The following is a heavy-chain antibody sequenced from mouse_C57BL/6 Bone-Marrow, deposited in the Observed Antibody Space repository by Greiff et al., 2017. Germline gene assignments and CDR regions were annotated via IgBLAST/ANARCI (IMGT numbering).Heavy chain of an antibody. D-gene: IGHD1-1*01. Sequence: QVQLQQPGAELVMPGASVKLSCKASGYTFTSYWMHWVKQRPGQGLEWIGEIDPSDSYTNYNQKFKGKSTLTVDKSSSTAYMQLSSLRSEDSAVYYCASDGCYGSSWYFDVWGTGTTVTVSS. CDR2: IDPSDSYT. CDR1: GYTFTSYW. J-gene: IGHJ1*03. V-gene: IGHV1-69*01. CDR3: ASDGCYGSSWYFDV.